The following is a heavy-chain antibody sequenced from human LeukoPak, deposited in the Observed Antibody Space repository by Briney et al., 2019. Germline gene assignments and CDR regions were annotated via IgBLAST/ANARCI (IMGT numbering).Heavy chain of an antibody. Sequence: GGSLRLSCAASGFTFSSYSMSWVRQAPGEGLEWVSYISRSSSTIYYADSVKGRFTISRDNAKNPLYLQMNSLRAEDTAVYYCASTPYYDFWSGYPGAFDIWGQGTMVTVSS. D-gene: IGHD3-3*01. CDR1: GFTFSSYS. V-gene: IGHV3-48*01. CDR2: ISRSSSTI. J-gene: IGHJ3*02. CDR3: ASTPYYDFWSGYPGAFDI.